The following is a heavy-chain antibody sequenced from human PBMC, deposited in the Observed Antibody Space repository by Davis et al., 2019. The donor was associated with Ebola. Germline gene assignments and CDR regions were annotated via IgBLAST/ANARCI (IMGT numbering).Heavy chain of an antibody. V-gene: IGHV4-34*01. CDR1: GGSFSDYY. J-gene: IGHJ4*02. Sequence: PGGSLSLSCAFYGGSFSDYYWNWIRQPPGKGLAWIGEIRQDGDTNFNPALRSRVTLSVDTSKNQFSLTLKSLTAADTAIYFCATLPRYSSSYPVYWGQGSLVTVSS. CDR3: ATLPRYSSSYPVY. CDR2: IRQDGDT. D-gene: IGHD6-6*01.